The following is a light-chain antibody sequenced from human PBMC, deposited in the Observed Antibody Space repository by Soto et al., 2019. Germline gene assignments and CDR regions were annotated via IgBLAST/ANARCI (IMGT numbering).Light chain of an antibody. CDR2: DVN. Sequence: QSALTQPRSVSGSPGQSVTISCTGTSSDVGGYNYVSWYQQHPGKAPKLMIYDVNKWPSGVPHRFSGSKSGNTASLTISGLQAEDEADDHCCSYAGSHTPWVFGGGTKLTVL. CDR1: SSDVGGYNY. J-gene: IGLJ3*02. CDR3: CSYAGSHTPWV. V-gene: IGLV2-11*01.